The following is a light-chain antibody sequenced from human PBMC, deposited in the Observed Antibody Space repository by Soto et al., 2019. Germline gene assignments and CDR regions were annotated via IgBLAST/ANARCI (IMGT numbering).Light chain of an antibody. CDR1: SSNIGSNA. Sequence: QSVLTQPPSASGTPGQRVTISCSGNSSNIGSNAVNWYQQLPGTAPKLLIYSNHQRPSGVPDRFSGSKSGTSASLAISGLQSEDEADYFCASWDDSLNGPVVFGGGTKVTVL. V-gene: IGLV1-44*01. J-gene: IGLJ2*01. CDR3: ASWDDSLNGPVV. CDR2: SNH.